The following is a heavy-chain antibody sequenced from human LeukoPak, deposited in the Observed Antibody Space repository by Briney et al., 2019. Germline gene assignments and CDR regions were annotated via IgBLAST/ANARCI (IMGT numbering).Heavy chain of an antibody. J-gene: IGHJ4*02. CDR1: GYSISSGYY. Sequence: SETLSLTCTVSGYSISSGYYWGWIRQPPGKGLEWIGSIYYSGSTYYNPSLKSRVTISVDTSKNQFSLKLSSVTAADTAVYYCARDFTYWGQGTLVTVSS. CDR2: IYYSGST. V-gene: IGHV4-38-2*02. CDR3: ARDFTY.